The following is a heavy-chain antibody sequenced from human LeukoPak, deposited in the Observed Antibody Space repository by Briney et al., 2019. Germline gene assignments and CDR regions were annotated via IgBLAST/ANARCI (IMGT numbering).Heavy chain of an antibody. CDR1: GFTFSSYA. V-gene: IGHV3-23*01. J-gene: IGHJ5*02. CDR3: AKEESYSGSYNWFDP. Sequence: GGSLRLSCAASGFTFSSYAMSWVRQAPGKGLEWVSAISGSGGSTYYADSVKGRFTISRDNSKNTLYLEMNSLRAEDTAVYYCAKEESYSGSYNWFDPWGQGTLVTVSS. CDR2: ISGSGGST. D-gene: IGHD1-26*01.